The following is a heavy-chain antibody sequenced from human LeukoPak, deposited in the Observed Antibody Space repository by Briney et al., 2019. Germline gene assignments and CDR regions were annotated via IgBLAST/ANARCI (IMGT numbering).Heavy chain of an antibody. CDR3: ARGGGGWLQSTEDY. CDR1: GGSFSGYY. V-gene: IGHV4-34*01. J-gene: IGHJ4*02. D-gene: IGHD5-24*01. Sequence: SETLSLTCAVYGGSFSGYYWSWIRQPPGKGLEWIGEINHSGSTNYNPSLKSRVTISVDTSKNQFSLKLSSVTAADTAVYYCARGGGGWLQSTEDYWGQGTLVTVSS. CDR2: INHSGST.